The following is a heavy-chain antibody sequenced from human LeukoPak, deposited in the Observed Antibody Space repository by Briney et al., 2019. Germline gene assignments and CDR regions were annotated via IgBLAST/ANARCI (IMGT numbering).Heavy chain of an antibody. CDR3: ARAARGREGY. CDR2: IYSGGST. CDR1: GFTVSSNY. V-gene: IGHV3-66*01. J-gene: IGHJ4*02. D-gene: IGHD6-6*01. Sequence: PGGSLRLSCAASGFTVSSNYMSWVRQAPGKGLEWVSVIYSGGSTYYADSVKGRFTISGDNSKNTLYLQMNSLRAEDTAVYYCARAARGREGYWGQGTLVTVSS.